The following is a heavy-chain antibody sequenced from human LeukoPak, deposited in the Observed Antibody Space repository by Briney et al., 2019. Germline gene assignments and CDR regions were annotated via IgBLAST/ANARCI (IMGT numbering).Heavy chain of an antibody. D-gene: IGHD3-22*01. J-gene: IGHJ3*02. CDR2: ISSSGSTI. Sequence: GGSLRLSCAASGFTFSSYEMNWVRQAPGKGLEWVSYISSSGSTIYYADSVKGRFTISRDNAKNSLYLQMNSLRAEDTALYYCAGSGHRYYYDSSGYGDLAFDIWGQGTMVTVSS. V-gene: IGHV3-48*03. CDR3: AGSGHRYYYDSSGYGDLAFDI. CDR1: GFTFSSYE.